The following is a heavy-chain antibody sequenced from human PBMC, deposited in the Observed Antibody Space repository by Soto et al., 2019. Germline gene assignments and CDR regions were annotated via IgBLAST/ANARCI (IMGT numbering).Heavy chain of an antibody. J-gene: IGHJ4*02. D-gene: IGHD6-25*01. Sequence: SETLSLTCSVSGVSISSYFWSWIRQAPGRGLEWIGYTYHRGSTNYSPSLKSRVAISLDTSENQFSLKVNSVTAADTAVYYCARIGGYHGPLDYWGQGTPVTVSS. CDR1: GVSISSYF. CDR2: TYHRGST. V-gene: IGHV4-59*01. CDR3: ARIGGYHGPLDY.